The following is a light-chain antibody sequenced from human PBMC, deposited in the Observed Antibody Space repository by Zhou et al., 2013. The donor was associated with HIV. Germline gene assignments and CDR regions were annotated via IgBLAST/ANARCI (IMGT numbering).Light chain of an antibody. Sequence: DIQMTQSPSPLSASVGDRVTITCRASESIIDYLNWYQQKPGEAPQLLIYSATNLHSGVPSRFSGSGSGTDFTLAISSLQPEDFAIYFCQQSYTTPETFGGGTKVE. CDR1: ESIIDY. CDR3: QQSYTTPET. V-gene: IGKV1-39*01. J-gene: IGKJ4*01. CDR2: SAT.